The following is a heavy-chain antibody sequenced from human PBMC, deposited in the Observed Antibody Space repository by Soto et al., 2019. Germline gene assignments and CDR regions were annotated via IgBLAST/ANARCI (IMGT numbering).Heavy chain of an antibody. V-gene: IGHV5-10-1*01. Sequence: GESLKISCKGSGYSFTSYWISWVRQMPGKGLEWMGRIDPSDSYTNYSPSFQGHVTISADKSISTAYLQWSSLKASDTAMYYCARGNSSSWYYYYGMDVWGQGTTVTVSS. CDR3: ARGNSSSWYYYYGMDV. D-gene: IGHD6-13*01. CDR1: GYSFTSYW. CDR2: IDPSDSYT. J-gene: IGHJ6*02.